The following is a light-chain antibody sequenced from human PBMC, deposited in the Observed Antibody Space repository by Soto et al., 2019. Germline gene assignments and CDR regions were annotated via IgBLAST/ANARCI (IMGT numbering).Light chain of an antibody. CDR3: GTWDNNLSGGV. V-gene: IGLV1-51*02. Sequence: QSVLTQPPSVSAAAGQKVSISCSGSSSNIGNRYVCWYQQLPGTAPKLLIYENDKRPSGIPDRFSGSKSGTSATLGITGLQTGDEADYYCGTWDNNLSGGVFGGGTKVTVL. CDR1: SSNIGNRY. CDR2: END. J-gene: IGLJ3*02.